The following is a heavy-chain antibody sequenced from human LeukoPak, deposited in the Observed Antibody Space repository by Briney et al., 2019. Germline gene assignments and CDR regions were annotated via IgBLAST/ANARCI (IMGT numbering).Heavy chain of an antibody. J-gene: IGHJ1*01. D-gene: IGHD3-22*01. CDR1: GDSVSRSDSY. Sequence: SETLSLTCSVSGDSVSRSDSYWGWIRQPPGKGLEWIGTIYYSGRTYYSPSLKSRVTMSVDPSNNQFSLNLRSVTAADTAVYHCAKRRYYDGSGYLEWGQGTLLSVSS. CDR2: IYYSGRT. V-gene: IGHV4-39*01. CDR3: AKRRYYDGSGYLE.